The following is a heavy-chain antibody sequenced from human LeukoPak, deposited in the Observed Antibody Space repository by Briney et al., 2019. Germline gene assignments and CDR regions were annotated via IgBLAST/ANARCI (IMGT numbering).Heavy chain of an antibody. CDR2: IIPIFGTA. J-gene: IGHJ3*02. V-gene: IGHV1-69*13. D-gene: IGHD2-21*01. CDR1: GGTFSSYA. Sequence: SVKVSCKASGGTFSSYAISWVRQAPGQGLEWMGGIIPIFGTANYAQKFQGRVTITADESTSTAYMELSSLRSEDTAVYYCARGGEYCGGDCYPGAFDIWGQGTMVTVSS. CDR3: ARGGEYCGGDCYPGAFDI.